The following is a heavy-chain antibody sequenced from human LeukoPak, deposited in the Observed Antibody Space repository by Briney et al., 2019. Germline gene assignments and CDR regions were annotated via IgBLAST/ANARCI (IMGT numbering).Heavy chain of an antibody. CDR1: RFIFSRYS. D-gene: IGHD3-16*01. V-gene: IGHV3-21*04. CDR3: ARDREEKARIGGMDV. CDR2: ISDSSSYT. Sequence: GGSLRLSCAASRFIFSRYSMNRVRQAPGKGLEWVSYISDSSSYTYYADSVRGRFTISRDNAKNLVYLQLNSLRAEDTAIYYCARDREEKARIGGMDVWGQGTTVIVSS. J-gene: IGHJ6*02.